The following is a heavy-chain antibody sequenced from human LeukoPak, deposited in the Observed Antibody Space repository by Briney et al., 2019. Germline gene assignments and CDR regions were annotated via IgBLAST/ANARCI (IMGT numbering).Heavy chain of an antibody. CDR1: GGSISSGGYY. D-gene: IGHD3-22*01. V-gene: IGHV4-30-2*01. CDR2: IYQSGST. Sequence: SETLSLTCNVSGGSISSGGYYWSWIRQPPGKGLEWIGYIYQSGSTYYNPSLKSRVTISVDRSKNQFSLKLSSVTAADTAVYYCARAPYSSYGDYWGQGTLVTVAS. CDR3: ARAPYSSYGDY. J-gene: IGHJ4*02.